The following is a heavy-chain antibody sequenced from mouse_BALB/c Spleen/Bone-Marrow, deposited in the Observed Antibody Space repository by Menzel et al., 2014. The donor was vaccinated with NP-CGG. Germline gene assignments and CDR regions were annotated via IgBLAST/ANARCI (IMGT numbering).Heavy chain of an antibody. CDR1: GYTFTSYV. CDR2: INPYNDGT. J-gene: IGHJ3*01. Sequence: EVKLVESGPELVKPGASVKMSCKASGYTFTSYVMHWVKQKPGQGLEWIGYINPYNDGTKYNKKFKGKATLTSDKSSSTAYMELSSLTSEDSAVYYCARRFFAYWGQGTLVTVSA. V-gene: IGHV1-14*01. CDR3: ARRFFAY.